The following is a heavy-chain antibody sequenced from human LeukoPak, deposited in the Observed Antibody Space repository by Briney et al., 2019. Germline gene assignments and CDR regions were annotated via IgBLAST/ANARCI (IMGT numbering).Heavy chain of an antibody. CDR3: ARDSYSSSWDSYYFDY. D-gene: IGHD6-13*01. Sequence: PSETLSLTCTVSGGSISSYYWSWIRQPAGKGLEWVGRIYTSGSTNYNPSLKSRVTMSVDTSKNQFSLKLSSVTAADTAVYYCARDSYSSSWDSYYFDYWGQGTLVTVSS. CDR2: IYTSGST. V-gene: IGHV4-4*07. CDR1: GGSISSYY. J-gene: IGHJ4*02.